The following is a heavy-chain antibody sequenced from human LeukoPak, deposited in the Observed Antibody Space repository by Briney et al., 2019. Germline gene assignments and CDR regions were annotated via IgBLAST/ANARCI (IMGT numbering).Heavy chain of an antibody. J-gene: IGHJ4*02. CDR1: GFTFSDYY. CDR3: AKWEGNDFWSGYSNFDY. CDR2: ITNRGDTV. Sequence: GGSLRLSCAASGFTFSDYYMTWVRQAPGKGLEWLSYITNRGDTVFYADSVKGRFTVSRDNSKNTLYLQMNSLRAEDTAVYYCAKWEGNDFWSGYSNFDYWGQGTLVTVSS. D-gene: IGHD3-3*01. V-gene: IGHV3-11*01.